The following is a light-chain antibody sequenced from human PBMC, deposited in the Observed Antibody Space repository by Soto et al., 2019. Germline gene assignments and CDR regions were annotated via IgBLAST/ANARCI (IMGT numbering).Light chain of an antibody. J-gene: IGKJ4*01. CDR1: QSITTY. V-gene: IGKV1-39*01. CDR2: AAP. Sequence: IQMTQSPSSLSASVGDRVTITCRASQSITTYLNWYRQKPGKAPKLLIYAAPSLQSGVPSRFSGSGSETEFTLSISSLQPEDFATYFCQQIYSAALTFGGGTKV. CDR3: QQIYSAALT.